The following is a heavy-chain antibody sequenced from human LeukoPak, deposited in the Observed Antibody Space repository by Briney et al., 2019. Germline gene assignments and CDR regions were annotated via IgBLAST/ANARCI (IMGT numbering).Heavy chain of an antibody. J-gene: IGHJ4*02. V-gene: IGHV4-39*01. CDR2: IYYSGST. Sequence: PSETLSLTCTVSGGSISSSSYYWGWIRQPPGKGLEWIGSIYYSGSTYYNPSLKSRVTISVDTSKNQFSLKLSSVTAADTAVYYGARHTDYGDYPGALLYWGQGTLVTVSS. D-gene: IGHD4-17*01. CDR3: ARHTDYGDYPGALLY. CDR1: GGSISSSSYY.